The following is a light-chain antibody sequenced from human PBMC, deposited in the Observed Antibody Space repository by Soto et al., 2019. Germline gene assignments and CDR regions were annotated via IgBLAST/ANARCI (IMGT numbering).Light chain of an antibody. CDR2: KAS. J-gene: IGKJ1*01. V-gene: IGKV1-5*03. CDR3: QQYNSYSEWT. Sequence: DIPMTQSPSTLSASVGDRVTITCRASRSISSWLAWFQQKPGKAPKLLIYKASSLESGFPSRFSGSGSGTEFTLTISSLQPDDFATYYCQQYNSYSEWTFGQGTKVEIK. CDR1: RSISSW.